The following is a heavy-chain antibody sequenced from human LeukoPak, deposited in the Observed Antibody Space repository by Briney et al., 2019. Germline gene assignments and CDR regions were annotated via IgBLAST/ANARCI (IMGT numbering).Heavy chain of an antibody. V-gene: IGHV1-69*13. J-gene: IGHJ6*02. Sequence: GASVKVSCKASGGTFSSYAISWVRQAPGQGLEWMGGIIPIFGTANYAQKFQDRVTITADESTSTAYMELSSLRSEDTAVYYCARDLYYDQYQGYGMDVWGQGTTVTVSS. D-gene: IGHD3-22*01. CDR1: GGTFSSYA. CDR3: ARDLYYDQYQGYGMDV. CDR2: IIPIFGTA.